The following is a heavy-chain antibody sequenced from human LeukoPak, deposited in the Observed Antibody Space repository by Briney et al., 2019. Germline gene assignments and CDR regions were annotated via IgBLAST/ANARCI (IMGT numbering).Heavy chain of an antibody. J-gene: IGHJ4*02. CDR1: GHTFTGYY. V-gene: IGHV1-2*02. Sequence: GASVKVSCKAPGHTFTGYYMHWVRQAPGHGLEWMGWINPNSGGANYAQNFQGRVTMTRDTSISTAYMELSRLRSDDTAVYYCARERCSGGSCLPLFDYWGQGTLVTVSS. D-gene: IGHD2-15*01. CDR2: INPNSGGA. CDR3: ARERCSGGSCLPLFDY.